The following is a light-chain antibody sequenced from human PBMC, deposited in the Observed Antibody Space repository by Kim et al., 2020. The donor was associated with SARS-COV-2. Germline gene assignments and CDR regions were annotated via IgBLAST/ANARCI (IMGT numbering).Light chain of an antibody. Sequence: DIQMTQSPSSLSASVGDRVTITCRASQIIRTYLNWYQQKPGKAPKLLISGASNLQSGVPSRFSGSGSGTDFTLTISSLQPEDYATYSCQQSYNTPWTFGQGTKLEI. J-gene: IGKJ1*01. CDR1: QIIRTY. CDR2: GAS. V-gene: IGKV1-39*01. CDR3: QQSYNTPWT.